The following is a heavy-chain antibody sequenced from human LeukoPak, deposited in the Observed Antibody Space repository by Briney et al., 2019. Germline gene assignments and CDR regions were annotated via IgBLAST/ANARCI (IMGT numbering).Heavy chain of an antibody. CDR1: GASITDAY. Sequence: SETLSLTCNVSGASITDAYWSWLRQPPGKGLEWIGYIYYRGGTNYNPSLKSRVAISLDTSKNQFALSLSSVTAADTAVYYCAKVKGGYFYALDSWGQGTLVTVHS. D-gene: IGHD5-12*01. CDR2: IYYRGGT. CDR3: AKVKGGYFYALDS. V-gene: IGHV4-59*03. J-gene: IGHJ4*02.